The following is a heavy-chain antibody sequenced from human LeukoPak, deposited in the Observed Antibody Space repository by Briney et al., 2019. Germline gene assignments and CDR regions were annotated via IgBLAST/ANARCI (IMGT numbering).Heavy chain of an antibody. J-gene: IGHJ4*02. CDR2: ISFAGSHK. D-gene: IGHD6-19*01. Sequence: GRSLRLSCAASGFTFSSYGMHWVRQAPGKGLEWLAVISFAGSHKFYADSVKGRFTISRDNSKNTLFLEMNSLRAEDTAVYYCASPDPGGDSTGRPFDCWGQGTLVTVSS. CDR1: GFTFSSYG. CDR3: ASPDPGGDSTGRPFDC. V-gene: IGHV3-30*03.